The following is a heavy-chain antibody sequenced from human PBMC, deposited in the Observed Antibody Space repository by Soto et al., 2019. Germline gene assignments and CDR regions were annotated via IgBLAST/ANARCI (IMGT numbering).Heavy chain of an antibody. Sequence: PSETLSLTCTVSGGSISSGSYYWSWIRQPPGKGLEWIGYFYYSGSPTYNPSLESRVTISGDTSKNQISLKLSSVTAADTAVYYCARDGAPLDTTMDYWGQGTLVTVSS. CDR3: ARDGAPLDTTMDY. CDR2: FYYSGSP. J-gene: IGHJ4*01. CDR1: GGSISSGSYY. V-gene: IGHV4-61*01. D-gene: IGHD5-18*01.